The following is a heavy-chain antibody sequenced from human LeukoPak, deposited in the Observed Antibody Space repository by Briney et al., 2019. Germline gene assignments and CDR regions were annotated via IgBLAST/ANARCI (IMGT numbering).Heavy chain of an antibody. V-gene: IGHV3-74*01. J-gene: IGHJ4*02. Sequence: QSGGSLRLSCAASGFTFSSYWMHWVRQAPGKGLVGVSRINNDGRSTNYADSVKGRFTISRDNAKNTLYLQMNSLRAEDTAVYYCARDLGGIQYGGFDYWGQGTLVTVSS. CDR2: INNDGRST. D-gene: IGHD1-26*01. CDR3: ARDLGGIQYGGFDY. CDR1: GFTFSSYW.